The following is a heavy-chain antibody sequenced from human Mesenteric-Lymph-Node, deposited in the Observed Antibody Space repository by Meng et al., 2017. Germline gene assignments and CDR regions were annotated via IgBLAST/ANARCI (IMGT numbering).Heavy chain of an antibody. D-gene: IGHD3-22*01. CDR1: GFTFSSYA. CDR3: AREINDYYDSSGYYL. V-gene: IGHV3-30*04. Sequence: GGSLRLSCAASGFTFSSYAMHWVRQAPGKGLEWVAVISYDGSNKYYADSVKGRFTISRDNSKNTLYLQMNSLRAEDTAVYYCAREINDYYDSSGYYLWGHGTQVTVSS. J-gene: IGHJ5*02. CDR2: ISYDGSNK.